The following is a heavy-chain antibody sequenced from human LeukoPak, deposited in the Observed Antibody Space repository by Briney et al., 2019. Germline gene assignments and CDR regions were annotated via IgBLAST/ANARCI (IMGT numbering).Heavy chain of an antibody. CDR1: GFTFSRYW. V-gene: IGHV3-7*05. CDR3: ARDGFWGNFFDY. D-gene: IGHD3-16*01. J-gene: IGHJ4*02. CDR2: IKHDGSQK. Sequence: PGGSLRLSCAASGFTFSRYWMSWVRQAPGRGLEWVANIKHDGSQKYYVDSVKGRFTISRDNAKNSLYLQMNSLRAEDTAVYYCARDGFWGNFFDYWGQGTLVTVSS.